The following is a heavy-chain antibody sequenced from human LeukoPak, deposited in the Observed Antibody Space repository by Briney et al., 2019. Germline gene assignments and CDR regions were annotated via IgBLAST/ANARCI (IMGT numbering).Heavy chain of an antibody. CDR3: ARDRADVFDY. CDR2: ISSSSSYI. CDR1: GFTFSSYS. D-gene: IGHD3-10*01. Sequence: GGSLRLSCAVSGFTFSSYSMNWVRQAPGKGLEWVSSISSSSSYIYYADSVKGRFTISRDNAKNSLYLQMNSLRAEDTAVYYCARDRADVFDYWGQGTLVTVSS. J-gene: IGHJ4*02. V-gene: IGHV3-21*01.